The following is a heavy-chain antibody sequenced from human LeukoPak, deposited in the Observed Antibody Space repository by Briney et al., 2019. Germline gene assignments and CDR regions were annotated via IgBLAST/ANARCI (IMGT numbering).Heavy chain of an antibody. J-gene: IGHJ3*02. CDR2: IVVGRGNT. CDR3: AATSVGATINDAFDI. V-gene: IGHV1-58*01. Sequence: TSVKVSCKASGFTFTKSAVQWVRQARGQRLEWIGWIVVGRGNTNYAQKFQERVTITRDMSTGTAYMEQGSLRSEDTAVYYCAATSVGATINDAFDIWGQGTMVTVSS. D-gene: IGHD1-26*01. CDR1: GFTFTKSA.